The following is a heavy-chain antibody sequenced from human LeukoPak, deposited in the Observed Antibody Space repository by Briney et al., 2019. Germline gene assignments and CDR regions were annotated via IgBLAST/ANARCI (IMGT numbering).Heavy chain of an antibody. CDR3: ARDTGSGIVVVTGIDY. D-gene: IGHD2-21*02. CDR1: GFTFSSYA. J-gene: IGHJ4*02. Sequence: PGGSLRLSCAASGFTFSSYAMHWVRQAPGKGLEYVSAISSNGGSTYYANSVKGRFTISRDNSKNTLYLQMGSLRAEDMAVYYCARDTGSGIVVVTGIDYWGQGTLVTVSS. CDR2: ISSNGGST. V-gene: IGHV3-64*01.